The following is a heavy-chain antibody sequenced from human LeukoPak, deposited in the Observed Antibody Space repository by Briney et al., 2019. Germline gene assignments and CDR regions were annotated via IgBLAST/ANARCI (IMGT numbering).Heavy chain of an antibody. V-gene: IGHV3-74*01. CDR3: ARGYYYYYMDV. CDR1: GFTFSSYW. J-gene: IGHJ6*03. CDR2: INSDGSST. Sequence: GGSLRLSCAASGFTFSSYWMHWVRQAPGKGLVWVSRINSDGSSTSYADSVKGRFTISRDNAKNTLYLQMNSLRAEDTAVYYCARGYYYYYMDVWGKGTTVTVSS.